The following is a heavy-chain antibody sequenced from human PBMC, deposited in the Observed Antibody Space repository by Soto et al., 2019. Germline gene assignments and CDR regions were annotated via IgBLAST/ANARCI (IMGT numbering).Heavy chain of an antibody. V-gene: IGHV3-21*01. CDR3: ARVDVPDYITGTFGNWFDP. D-gene: IGHD1-20*01. J-gene: IGHJ5*02. CDR2: ISSSSSYI. CDR1: GFTFSSYS. Sequence: EVQLVESGGGLVKPGGSLRLSCAASGFTFSSYSMNWVRQAPGKGLEWVSSISSSSSYIYYADSVKGRFTISRDNAKNSLYLQMNSLRAEDTAVYYCARVDVPDYITGTFGNWFDPWGQGTLVTVSS.